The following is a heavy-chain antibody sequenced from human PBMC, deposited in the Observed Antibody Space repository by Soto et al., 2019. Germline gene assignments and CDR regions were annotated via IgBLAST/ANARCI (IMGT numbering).Heavy chain of an antibody. CDR1: GGSISSYY. J-gene: IGHJ4*02. CDR3: ASARFDY. CDR2: INHSGST. Sequence: SETLSLTCTVSGGSISSYYWSWIRQSPGKGLEWIGEINHSGSTNYSPSLKSRVTISVDASNNHFSLKLTSVTAADTAIYFCASARFDYWGRGILVTVSS. V-gene: IGHV4-59*12.